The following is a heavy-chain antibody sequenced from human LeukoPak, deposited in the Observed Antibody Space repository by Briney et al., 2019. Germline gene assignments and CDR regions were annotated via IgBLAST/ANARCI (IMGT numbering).Heavy chain of an antibody. Sequence: GGSLRLSCAASGFTFTNYAMNWVRQAPGKGLEWVSTISGSGDNTYYADSVKGRFAISRDNSKNTLYLQMNSLRAEDTAVYYCAKDRAVVVVAATDYWGQGTLVTVSS. D-gene: IGHD2-15*01. CDR3: AKDRAVVVVAATDY. V-gene: IGHV3-23*01. CDR2: ISGSGDNT. J-gene: IGHJ4*02. CDR1: GFTFTNYA.